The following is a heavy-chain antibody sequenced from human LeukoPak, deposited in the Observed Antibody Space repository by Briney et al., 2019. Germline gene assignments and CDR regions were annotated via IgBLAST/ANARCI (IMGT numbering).Heavy chain of an antibody. D-gene: IGHD6-13*01. V-gene: IGHV4-39*07. CDR3: ARGWYALFDY. CDR2: INHSGST. J-gene: IGHJ4*02. Sequence: PSETLSLTCTVSGGSVSSDSYYWSWIRQPPGKGLEWIGEINHSGSTNYNPSLKSRVTISVDTSKNQFSLKLSSVTAADTAVYYCARGWYALFDYWGQGTLVTVSS. CDR1: GGSVSSDSYY.